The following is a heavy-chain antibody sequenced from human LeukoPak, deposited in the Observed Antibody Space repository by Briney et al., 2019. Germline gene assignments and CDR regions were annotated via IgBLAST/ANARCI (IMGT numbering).Heavy chain of an antibody. CDR3: ARQFPVGYCSSTSCYTGENWFDP. CDR1: GYTFTSYG. CDR2: ISAYNGNT. V-gene: IGHV1-18*01. J-gene: IGHJ5*02. Sequence: ASMKVSCKASGYTFTSYGISWVRQAPGQGLEWMGWISAYNGNTNYAQKLQGRVTMTTDTSTSTAYMELRSLRSDDTAVYYCARQFPVGYCSSTSCYTGENWFDPWGQGTLVTVSS. D-gene: IGHD2-2*02.